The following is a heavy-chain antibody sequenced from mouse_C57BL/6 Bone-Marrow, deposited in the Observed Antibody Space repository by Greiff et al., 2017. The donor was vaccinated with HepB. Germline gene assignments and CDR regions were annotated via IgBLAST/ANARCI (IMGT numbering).Heavy chain of an antibody. V-gene: IGHV1-81*01. CDR3: ADSNMVTTGAMDD. CDR1: GYTFTSYG. D-gene: IGHD2-2*01. CDR2: IYPRSGNT. J-gene: IGHJ4*01. Sequence: LEESGAELARPGASVKLSCKASGYTFTSYGISWVKQRTGQGLEWIGEIYPRSGNTYYNEKFKGKATLTADKSSSTAYMELRSLTSEDYAVYFGADSNMVTTGAMDDWGQGTSVTVSS.